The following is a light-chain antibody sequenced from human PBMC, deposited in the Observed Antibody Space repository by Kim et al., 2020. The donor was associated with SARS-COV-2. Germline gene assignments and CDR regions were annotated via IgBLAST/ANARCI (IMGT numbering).Light chain of an antibody. V-gene: IGLV3-1*01. Sequence: VSPGQTDSITCNGDKLGDKQDCVYQQKPGQSPVLVIYKDSKRPSGIPERFSGSNSGNTATLTISGTQAMDEADYYWQAWDSSTYVFGTGTKVTVL. J-gene: IGLJ1*01. CDR1: KLGDKQ. CDR2: KDS. CDR3: QAWDSSTYV.